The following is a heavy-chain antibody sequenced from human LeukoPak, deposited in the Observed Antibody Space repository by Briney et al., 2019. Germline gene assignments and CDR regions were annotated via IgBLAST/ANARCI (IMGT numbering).Heavy chain of an antibody. D-gene: IGHD1-26*01. CDR3: ARGLRGGSYQNWFDP. J-gene: IGHJ5*02. V-gene: IGHV4-4*07. CDR2: IYTSGST. CDR1: GGSISSYY. Sequence: PSETLSLTCTVSGGSISSYYWSWIRQPAGKGLEWIGRIYTSGSTNYNPSLKSRVTMSVDTSKNQFSLKLSSVTAADTAVYYCARGLRGGSYQNWFDPWGQGTLVTVSS.